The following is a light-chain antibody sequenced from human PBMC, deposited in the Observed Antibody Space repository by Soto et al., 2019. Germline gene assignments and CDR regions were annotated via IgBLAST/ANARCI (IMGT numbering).Light chain of an antibody. CDR3: PSYDSRLRGGVV. CDR1: SSNIGAGYD. V-gene: IGLV1-40*01. J-gene: IGLJ2*01. CDR2: GNS. Sequence: QSVLTQPTSVSGAPGQRVTISCTGSSSNIGAGYDVHWYQQLPGTAPKLLIYGNSNRPSGVPDRFSGSKSGTSASLAITGLQAEDEADYYCPSYDSRLRGGVVFGGGTKLTVL.